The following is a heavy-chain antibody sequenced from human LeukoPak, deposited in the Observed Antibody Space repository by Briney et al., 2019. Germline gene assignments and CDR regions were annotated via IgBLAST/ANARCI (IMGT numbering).Heavy chain of an antibody. CDR3: ARDLSSGYWYGMDV. V-gene: IGHV3-53*04. CDR1: GFTVSSNY. J-gene: IGHJ6*02. D-gene: IGHD3-22*01. Sequence: HPGGSLRLSCAASGFTVSSNYMSWVRQAPGKGLEWVSVIYSGGSTYYADSVKGRFTISRHNSKNTLYLQMNSLRAEDTAVYYCARDLSSGYWYGMDVWGQGTTVTVSS. CDR2: IYSGGST.